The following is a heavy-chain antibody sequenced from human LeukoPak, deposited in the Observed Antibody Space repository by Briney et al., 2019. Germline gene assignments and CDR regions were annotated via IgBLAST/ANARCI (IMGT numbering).Heavy chain of an antibody. CDR1: GFTFSSNA. V-gene: IGHV3-64*04. CDR3: AKDYSHPYIMDV. CDR2: ISSNGGST. Sequence: GGSLRLSCSASGFTFSSNAMHWVRQAPGKGLEYVSAISSNGGSTYYADSVKGRFTISRDNSNNTLFLQMNSLRAEDTAVYYCAKDYSHPYIMDVWGQGTTVTVSS. D-gene: IGHD2-21*01. J-gene: IGHJ6*02.